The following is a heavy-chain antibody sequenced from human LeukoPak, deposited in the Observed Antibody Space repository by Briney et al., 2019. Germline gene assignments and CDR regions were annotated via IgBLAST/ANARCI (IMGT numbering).Heavy chain of an antibody. J-gene: IGHJ4*02. Sequence: SVKVSCKASGGTFSSYAISWVRQAPGQWLEWMGRIIPILGIANYAQKFQGRVTITADKSTSTAYMELSSLRSEDTAVYYCASLVDRSSNFDYWGQGTLVTVSS. V-gene: IGHV1-69*04. CDR2: IIPILGIA. D-gene: IGHD3-9*01. CDR1: GGTFSSYA. CDR3: ASLVDRSSNFDY.